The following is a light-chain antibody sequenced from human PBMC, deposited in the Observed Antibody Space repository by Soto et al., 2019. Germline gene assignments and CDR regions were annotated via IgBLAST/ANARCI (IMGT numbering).Light chain of an antibody. CDR3: QQRSNWPWT. J-gene: IGKJ4*01. V-gene: IGKV3-11*01. CDR1: QSVSRY. CDR2: DTS. Sequence: EIVLTQSPATLSLSPGERATLSCRASQSVSRYLAWYQQKPGQAPRLLIYDTSNRATGIPARFSGSGSGTDFPITISSLEPEDFAVDYCQQRSNWPWTFGGGTKVEIK.